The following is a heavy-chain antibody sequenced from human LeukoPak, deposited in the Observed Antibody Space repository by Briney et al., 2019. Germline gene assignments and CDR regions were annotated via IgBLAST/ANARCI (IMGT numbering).Heavy chain of an antibody. CDR3: ASGTTERIDY. CDR1: GYTFTAQY. CDR2: INPSSGGT. V-gene: IGHV1-2*06. Sequence: ASVKVSCKASGYTFTAQYMHWVRQAPGQGLEWMGRINPSSGGTNYVQKFQGRVTTTRDTSITTAYMEVTSLRSDDTAVYYCASGTTERIDYWGQGTLVTVSS. D-gene: IGHD1-1*01. J-gene: IGHJ4*02.